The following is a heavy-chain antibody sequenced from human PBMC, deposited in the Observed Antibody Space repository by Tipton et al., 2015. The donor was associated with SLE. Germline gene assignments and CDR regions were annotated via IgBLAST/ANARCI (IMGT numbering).Heavy chain of an antibody. Sequence: QLVQSGGGLEQPGGSLRLSCAASGFTFSNYWMHWVRQAPGKGLVWVSRINSDGSSTSYADSVKGRFTTSRDNAKNTLYLQMNSLRAEDTAVYYCARERTTVIYYYYYMDVWGKGTTVTVSS. CDR1: GFTFSNYW. CDR3: ARERTTVIYYYYYMDV. D-gene: IGHD4-11*01. V-gene: IGHV3-74*01. CDR2: INSDGSST. J-gene: IGHJ6*03.